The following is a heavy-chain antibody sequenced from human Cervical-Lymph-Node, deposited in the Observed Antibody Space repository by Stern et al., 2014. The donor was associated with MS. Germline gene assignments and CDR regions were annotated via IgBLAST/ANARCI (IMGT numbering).Heavy chain of an antibody. J-gene: IGHJ5*02. CDR3: ARERSIHYPAFAP. CDR1: GGSFKSYA. CDR2: IVPMFAKA. V-gene: IGHV1-69*01. Sequence: VQLVESGAEVKKPGSSVRVSCKASGGSFKSYAFNWRRQAPGQGLDWMGDIVPMFAKANYAQKFQGRVTVTADEATNTVYMELSFLTSEDTAVYYCARERSIHYPAFAPWGQGTLVTVSS. D-gene: IGHD3-10*01.